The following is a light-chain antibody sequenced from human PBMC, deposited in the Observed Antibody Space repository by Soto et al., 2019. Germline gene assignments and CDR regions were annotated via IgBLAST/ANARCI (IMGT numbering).Light chain of an antibody. CDR3: HSYDSSLRGVV. V-gene: IGLV1-40*01. J-gene: IGLJ2*01. CDR2: GNS. Sequence: QSVLTQPPSVSGAPGQRVTISCTGSSSNIGAGYDVHWYQQLPGTAPKLLIYGNSNRPSGVPDRFSGSKSGTSASLAITGLQAEDEADYYCHSYDSSLRGVVFGGVTKVTVL. CDR1: SSNIGAGYD.